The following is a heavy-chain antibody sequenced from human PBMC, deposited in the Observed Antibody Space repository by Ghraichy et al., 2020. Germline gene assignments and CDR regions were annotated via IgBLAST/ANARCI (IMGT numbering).Heavy chain of an antibody. V-gene: IGHV3-66*01. D-gene: IGHD2/OR15-2a*01. J-gene: IGHJ4*02. CDR1: GFTVSSSY. CDR3: ARDGSAYYLSLFDS. CDR2: LYSGGSA. Sequence: GESLNISCAGSGFTVSSSYMSWVRQAPGKGLEWLSLLYSGGSAFYAASVQGRFTIYRDNAKNTLYLQMDNLRAEDTAVYYCARDGSAYYLSLFDSWVQGTLVTGS.